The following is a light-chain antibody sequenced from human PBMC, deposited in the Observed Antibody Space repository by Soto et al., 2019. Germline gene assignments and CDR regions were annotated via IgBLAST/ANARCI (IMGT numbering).Light chain of an antibody. CDR2: GAS. V-gene: IGKV3-20*01. CDR3: QQYGSSPGLFT. CDR1: QSISSSY. J-gene: IGKJ3*01. Sequence: EIVLTQSPGTLSLSPRERATLPCRASQSISSSYLAWYQQKPGQAPRLLIYGASTRAPGIPDRFSGSGSGTAFTLTISRLEPEDFAVYYCQQYGSSPGLFTFGPGTKVDIK.